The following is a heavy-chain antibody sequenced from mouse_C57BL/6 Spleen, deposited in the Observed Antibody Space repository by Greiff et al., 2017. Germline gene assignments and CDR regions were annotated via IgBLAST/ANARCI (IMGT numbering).Heavy chain of an antibody. CDR1: GFTFSSYA. CDR3: TRDQDYYGSSYGNYFDY. V-gene: IGHV5-9-1*02. D-gene: IGHD1-1*01. CDR2: ISSGGDYI. J-gene: IGHJ2*01. Sequence: EVHLVESGEGLVKPGGSLKLSCAASGFTFSSYAMSWVRQTPEKRLEWVAYISSGGDYIYYADTVKGRFTISRDNARNTLYLQMSSLKSEDTAMYYCTRDQDYYGSSYGNYFDYWGQGTTLTVSS.